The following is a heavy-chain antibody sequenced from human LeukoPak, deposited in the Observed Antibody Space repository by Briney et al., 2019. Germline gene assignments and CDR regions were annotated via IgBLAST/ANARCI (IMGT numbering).Heavy chain of an antibody. Sequence: GGSLRLACLTSGFTLSTNAMSRVRQAPGKGLEWISGISGSAASTYYADSVKGRFTISRDDSRNTLYLQMNSLRAEDTAVYYCAKYCSGGSCYRSCFDYWGQGTLVTVSS. J-gene: IGHJ4*02. CDR2: ISGSAAST. V-gene: IGHV3-23*01. D-gene: IGHD2-15*01. CDR1: GFTLSTNA. CDR3: AKYCSGGSCYRSCFDY.